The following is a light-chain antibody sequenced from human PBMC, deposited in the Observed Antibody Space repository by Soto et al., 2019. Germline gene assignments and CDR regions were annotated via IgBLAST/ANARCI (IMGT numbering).Light chain of an antibody. CDR2: DAS. J-gene: IGKJ1*01. Sequence: DIKLKQPPSTLAAPVGHRDTLPFWASQSLNTRLAWYQQRPGKAPKLLIYDASTLESGVPSRFSGGGSGTEFTLTINNLQPDDLATYICQQYKSYSTFGRGTKVDI. CDR1: QSLNTR. V-gene: IGKV1-5*01. CDR3: QQYKSYST.